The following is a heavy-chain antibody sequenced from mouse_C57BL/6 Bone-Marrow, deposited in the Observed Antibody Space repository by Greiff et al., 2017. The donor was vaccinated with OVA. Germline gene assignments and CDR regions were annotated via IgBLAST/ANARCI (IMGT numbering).Heavy chain of an antibody. CDR3: AREVIYYYGSYWYFDV. V-gene: IGHV1-19*01. CDR2: INPYNGGT. CDR1: GYTFTDYY. J-gene: IGHJ1*03. Sequence: SGPVLVKPGASVKMSCKASGYTFTDYYMNWVKQSHEKSLEWIGVINPYNGGTSYNQKFKGKATLTVDKSSSTAYMELNSLTSEDSAVYYCAREVIYYYGSYWYFDVWGTGTTVTVSS. D-gene: IGHD1-1*01.